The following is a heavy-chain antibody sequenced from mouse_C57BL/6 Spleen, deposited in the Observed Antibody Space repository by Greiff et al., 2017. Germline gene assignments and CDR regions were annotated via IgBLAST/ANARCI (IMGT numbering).Heavy chain of an antibody. CDR1: GFSFNTYA. V-gene: IGHV10-1*01. CDR2: IRSKSNNYAT. Sequence: EVHLVESGGGLVQPKGSLKLSCAASGFSFNTYAMNWVRQAPGKGLEWVARIRSKSNNYATYYADSVKDRFTISRDDSESMLYLQMNNLKTEDTAMYYCVRHGSTLGLFAYWGQGTLVTVSA. J-gene: IGHJ3*01. D-gene: IGHD4-1*01. CDR3: VRHGSTLGLFAY.